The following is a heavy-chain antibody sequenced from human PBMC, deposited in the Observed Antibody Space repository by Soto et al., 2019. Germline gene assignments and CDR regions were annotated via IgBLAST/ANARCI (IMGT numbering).Heavy chain of an antibody. D-gene: IGHD3-10*01. CDR3: AKARGDYYGAGSHYQCDY. CDR1: GFTLSSYC. J-gene: IGHJ4*02. CDR2: INSDGSST. V-gene: IGHV3-74*03. Sequence: PGGSLRLSCAASGFTLSSYCMHWVRQALGKGMVWVSRINSDGSSTEYADSVKGRFTSSRGNAKNTLYLQMASMRADDTAVYYCAKARGDYYGAGSHYQCDYCGRGSRVAVSS.